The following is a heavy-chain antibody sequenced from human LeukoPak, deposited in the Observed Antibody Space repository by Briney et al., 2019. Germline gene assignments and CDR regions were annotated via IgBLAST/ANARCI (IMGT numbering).Heavy chain of an antibody. V-gene: IGHV3-30-3*01. CDR1: GFTFSSYA. D-gene: IGHD3-10*01. CDR3: ARDFTYYYGSGSHYYYYGMDV. Sequence: GRSLRLSCAASGFTFSSYAMHWVRQAPGKGLEWVAVISYDGSNKYYADSVKGRFTISRDNSKNTLYLQMNSLRAEDTAVYYCARDFTYYYGSGSHYYYYGMDVWGQGTTVTVSS. CDR2: ISYDGSNK. J-gene: IGHJ6*02.